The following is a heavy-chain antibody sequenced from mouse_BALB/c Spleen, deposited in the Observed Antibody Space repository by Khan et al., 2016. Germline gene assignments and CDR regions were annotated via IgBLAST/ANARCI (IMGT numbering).Heavy chain of an antibody. CDR3: ARTARATFAY. J-gene: IGHJ3*01. V-gene: IGHV9-3*02. Sequence: QIQLVQSGPELKKPGETVKISCKASGYTFTNYGMNWVKQAPGKGLKWMGWIHTSTGEPTYAAEFKGRVAFSLETSASTAYLQINNLKSEDTATYFCARTARATFAYWGQGTLVTVSA. CDR1: GYTFTNYG. D-gene: IGHD3-1*01. CDR2: IHTSTGEP.